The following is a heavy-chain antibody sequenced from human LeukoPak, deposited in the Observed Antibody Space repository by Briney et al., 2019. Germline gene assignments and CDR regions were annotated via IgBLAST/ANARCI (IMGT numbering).Heavy chain of an antibody. CDR1: GYTFTGYY. CDR3: ARDTAYCSGGSCSFAFYY. D-gene: IGHD2-15*01. J-gene: IGHJ4*02. CDR2: INPNSGGT. V-gene: IGHV1-2*02. Sequence: ASVKVSCKSSGYTFTGYYMHWVRQAPGQGLGWMGGINPNSGGTNYAQKFQGRVNMTRDTSISTAYMELSRLRSDDPAVYYCARDTAYCSGGSCSFAFYYWGQGTLVTVSS.